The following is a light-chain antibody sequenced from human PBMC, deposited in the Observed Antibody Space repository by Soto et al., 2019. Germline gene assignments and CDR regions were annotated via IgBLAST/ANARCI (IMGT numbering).Light chain of an antibody. V-gene: IGKV2-28*01. CDR2: FSS. CDR3: MQALQSLPIT. CDR1: QSLLHSNGYNY. J-gene: IGKJ5*01. Sequence: DIVMTQSPLSLPVTPGEPASISCRSSQSLLHSNGYNYLDWYLQKPGQSPRLLIYFSSNRASGVPDRFSGSGSGTDFTLKISRVEAEDVGVYYCMQALQSLPITFGQGTRLEIK.